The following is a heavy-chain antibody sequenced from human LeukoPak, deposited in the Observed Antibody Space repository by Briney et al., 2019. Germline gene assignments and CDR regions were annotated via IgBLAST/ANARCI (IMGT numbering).Heavy chain of an antibody. Sequence: SETLSLTCSVSDYSIRDGFFWGWIRQPPGRGLEWSGSVYHSGSTYYHQSLQSRVTISLDMSRNQCPLNLRSVIAADTAVYYCSRIFGGTKAYFQHWSQGTLVTVSS. D-gene: IGHD3-3*01. CDR1: DYSIRDGFF. V-gene: IGHV4-38-2*02. J-gene: IGHJ1*01. CDR3: SRIFGGTKAYFQH. CDR2: VYHSGST.